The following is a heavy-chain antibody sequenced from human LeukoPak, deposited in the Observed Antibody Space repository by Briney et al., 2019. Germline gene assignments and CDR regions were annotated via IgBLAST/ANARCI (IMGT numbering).Heavy chain of an antibody. J-gene: IGHJ6*03. D-gene: IGHD3-9*01. CDR2: MNPNSGNT. Sequence: ASVKVSCKASGYTFTSYDINWVRQATGQGLEWMGWMNPNSGNTGYAQKFQGRVTMTRNTSISTAYMELSSLRSEDTAVYYCARVSEGLRYFDWLYGRGCYYYYYMDVWGKGTTVTISS. CDR1: GYTFTSYD. V-gene: IGHV1-8*01. CDR3: ARVSEGLRYFDWLYGRGCYYYYYMDV.